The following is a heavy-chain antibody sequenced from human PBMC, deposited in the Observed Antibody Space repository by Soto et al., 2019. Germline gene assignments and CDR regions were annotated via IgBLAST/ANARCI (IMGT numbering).Heavy chain of an antibody. J-gene: IGHJ3*02. CDR2: IIPILGIA. V-gene: IGHV1-69*02. Sequence: QVQLVQSGAEVKKPGSSVKVSCKASGGTFSSYTISWVRQAPGQGLEWMGRIIPILGIANYAQKFQGRVTITADKSTSTAYIELSSLRSEDTAVYYCARGYGYYEDACDIWGQGTMVTVSS. CDR3: ARGYGYYEDACDI. CDR1: GGTFSSYT. D-gene: IGHD4-17*01.